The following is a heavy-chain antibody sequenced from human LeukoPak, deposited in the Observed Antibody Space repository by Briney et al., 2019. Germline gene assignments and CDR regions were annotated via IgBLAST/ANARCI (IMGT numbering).Heavy chain of an antibody. CDR3: AREPYYYDSSGYYDY. CDR2: IIPIFGIA. D-gene: IGHD3-22*01. Sequence: SVKVSCKASRGTYSSYAISWLRQAPGQGLECLGRIIPIFGIANYAQKFQGRVTITADKSTSTAYMELSSLRSEDTAVYYCAREPYYYDSSGYYDYWGQGTLVTVSS. CDR1: RGTYSSYA. V-gene: IGHV1-69*04. J-gene: IGHJ4*02.